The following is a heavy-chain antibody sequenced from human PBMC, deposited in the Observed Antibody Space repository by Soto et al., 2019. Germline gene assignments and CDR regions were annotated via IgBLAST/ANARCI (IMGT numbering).Heavy chain of an antibody. CDR3: AKDYGVRGIMTNLFDS. CDR1: GFTFSDHF. CDR2: ARHKIGHYMT. J-gene: IGHJ5*01. D-gene: IGHD3-10*01. Sequence: EVQLVESGGGLVQPGGSLRLSCAASGFTFSDHFMEWVRQAPGKGLEWVGRARHKIGHYMTEYAASVKGRFIISRDESKNSLFLQMNSLETEDTALYYCAKDYGVRGIMTNLFDSWGQGTLVAVSS. V-gene: IGHV3-72*01.